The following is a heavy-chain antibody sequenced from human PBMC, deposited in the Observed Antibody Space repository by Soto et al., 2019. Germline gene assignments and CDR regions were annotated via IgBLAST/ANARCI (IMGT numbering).Heavy chain of an antibody. CDR3: VRDYPESIASRRSLIDGKDV. Sequence: ASVKVSCKASGYTFTSYYMHWVRQAPGQGLEKKGIINPSGGSTSYAQKFQGRVTMTRDTSTSTVYMELSSLRSEDTAVYYCVRDYPESIASRRSLIDGKDVWGQGTMVTVSS. V-gene: IGHV1-46*01. D-gene: IGHD6-6*01. CDR1: GYTFTSYY. CDR2: INPSGGST. J-gene: IGHJ6*01.